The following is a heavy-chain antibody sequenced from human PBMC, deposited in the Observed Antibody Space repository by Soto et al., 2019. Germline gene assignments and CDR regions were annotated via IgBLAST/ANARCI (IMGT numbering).Heavy chain of an antibody. CDR3: VRALRHTAMVYPWFEP. J-gene: IGHJ5*02. CDR2: VYESGYT. D-gene: IGHD5-18*01. Sequence: SETLSLTCTVSCASVSTGAYYWGWVLQLPGRGLDWIGYVYESGYTYYNMSLKSRLTISLDRSNNQFSLGLTSVTAADTAVYYCVRALRHTAMVYPWFEPWGQGTMVTFSS. V-gene: IGHV4-31*03. CDR1: CASVSTGAYY.